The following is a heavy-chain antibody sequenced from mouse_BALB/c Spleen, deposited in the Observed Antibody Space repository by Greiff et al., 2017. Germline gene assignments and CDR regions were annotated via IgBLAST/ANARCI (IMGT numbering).Heavy chain of an antibody. J-gene: IGHJ3*01. V-gene: IGHV2-9*02. D-gene: IGHD2-4*01. CDR2: IWAGGST. Sequence: QVQLKESGPGLVAPSQSLSITCTVSGFSLTSYGVHWVRQPPGKGLEWLGVIWAGGSTNYNSALMSRLSISKDNSKSQVFLKMNSLQTDDTAMYYCASTMITTEFAYWGQGTLVTVSA. CDR1: GFSLTSYG. CDR3: ASTMITTEFAY.